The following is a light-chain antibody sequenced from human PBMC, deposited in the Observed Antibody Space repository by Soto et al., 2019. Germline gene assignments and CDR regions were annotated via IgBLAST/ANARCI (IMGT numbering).Light chain of an antibody. Sequence: EIVLTQSPGILSLSPVERATLSCMASQSVSSSYLAWYQQKPGQAPRLLIYDASSRATGIPDRFSGGGSGTDFTLTTSRLEPEDFAVYYCQHYGSSPPITFGQGTRLEI. CDR3: QHYGSSPPIT. CDR2: DAS. V-gene: IGKV3-20*01. J-gene: IGKJ5*01. CDR1: QSVSSSY.